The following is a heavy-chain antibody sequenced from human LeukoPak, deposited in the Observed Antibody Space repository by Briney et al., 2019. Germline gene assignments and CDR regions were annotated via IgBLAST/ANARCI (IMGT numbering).Heavy chain of an antibody. J-gene: IGHJ4*02. CDR2: ISYDGSNK. CDR3: AKEKLLWFGEFDY. V-gene: IGHV3-30*18. Sequence: GRSLRLSCAASGFTFSSYGMHWVRQAPGKGLEWVAVISYDGSNKYYADSVKGRFTISRDNSKNTLYLQMNSLRAEDTAVYYCAKEKLLWFGEFDYWGQGTLVTVSS. D-gene: IGHD3-10*01. CDR1: GFTFSSYG.